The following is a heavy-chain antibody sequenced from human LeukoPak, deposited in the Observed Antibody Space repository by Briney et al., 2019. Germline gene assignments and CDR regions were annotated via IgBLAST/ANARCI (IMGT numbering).Heavy chain of an antibody. CDR2: ISSSSSYI. CDR3: AKAHEPGIAALPDY. V-gene: IGHV3-21*04. Sequence: PGGSLRLSCAASGFTLSSYSMNWVRQAPGKGLEWVSSISSSSSYIYYADSVKGRFTISRDNSKNSLYLQMNSLRAEDTALYYCAKAHEPGIAALPDYWGQGTLVTVSS. J-gene: IGHJ4*02. D-gene: IGHD6-6*01. CDR1: GFTLSSYS.